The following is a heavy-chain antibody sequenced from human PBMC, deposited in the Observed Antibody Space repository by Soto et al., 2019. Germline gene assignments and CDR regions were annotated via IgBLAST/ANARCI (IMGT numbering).Heavy chain of an antibody. Sequence: SVKVSCKPSGYSFSNFYVHWVRQAPGQGLEWMGIIDPSSGTTSYTQKFQERVTMTRDTSMSTVYMELSRLRSEDTAVYYCARGAVVVPNGLIAGMDVWGLGTTVTSP. D-gene: IGHD2-15*01. CDR1: GYSFSNFY. CDR3: ARGAVVVPNGLIAGMDV. CDR2: IDPSSGTT. J-gene: IGHJ6*02. V-gene: IGHV1-46*01.